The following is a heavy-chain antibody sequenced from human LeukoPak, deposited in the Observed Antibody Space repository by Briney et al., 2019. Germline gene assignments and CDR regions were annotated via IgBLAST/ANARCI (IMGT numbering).Heavy chain of an antibody. CDR3: ARSVPYYFDY. CDR1: GDSVSSDRVA. CDR2: TYYRSKWSN. J-gene: IGHJ4*02. V-gene: IGHV6-1*01. Sequence: SQTLSLTCAISGDSVSSDRVAWNWIRQSPSRGLEWLGRTYYRSKWSNDYAVSVKSRLTINPDTSKNQFSLQLSSVTPEDTAVYYCARSVPYYFDYWGQGTLVTVSS.